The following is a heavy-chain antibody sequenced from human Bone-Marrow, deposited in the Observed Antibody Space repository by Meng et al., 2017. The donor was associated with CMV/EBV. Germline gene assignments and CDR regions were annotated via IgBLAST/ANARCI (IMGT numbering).Heavy chain of an antibody. D-gene: IGHD5-12*01. V-gene: IGHV3-15*01. CDR1: GFTFSNAW. CDR3: TTGPQWLRLRGWSLYYFDY. J-gene: IGHJ4*02. Sequence: GESLKISCAASGFTFSNAWMSWVRQAPGKGLEWVCRIKSKTDGGTTDYAAPVKGRFTISRDDSKNTLYLQMTSLKTEDTAVYYCTTGPQWLRLRGWSLYYFDYWGQGTLVTVSS. CDR2: IKSKTDGGTT.